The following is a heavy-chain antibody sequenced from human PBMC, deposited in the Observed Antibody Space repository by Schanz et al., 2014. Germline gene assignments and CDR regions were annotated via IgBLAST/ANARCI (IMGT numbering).Heavy chain of an antibody. CDR1: GYTFSSYG. Sequence: QVQLVQSGAEVKKPGASVKVSCKASGYTFSSYGITWVRQAPGQGLEWMGWISAYNGNTNYAQKLQGRVTMTADTSTSTAYMELRSLRSDDTALYYCTRGGYSYALSAFDIWGQGTMVTVSS. CDR3: TRGGYSYALSAFDI. J-gene: IGHJ3*02. V-gene: IGHV1-18*01. D-gene: IGHD5-18*01. CDR2: ISAYNGNT.